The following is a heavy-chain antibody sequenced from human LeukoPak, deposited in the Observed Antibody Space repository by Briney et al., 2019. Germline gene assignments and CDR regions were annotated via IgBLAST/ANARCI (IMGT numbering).Heavy chain of an antibody. CDR1: GYTFTGYH. Sequence: GASVKVSCKASGYTFTGYHIHWVRQAPGQGLEWMGWTNPNTGGTKYTQNFQGRVTMTWDTSITTAYMELSRLRSDDTAVYYCARHRSVRLRTYYSYGMDVWGQGTTVTVSS. CDR2: TNPNTGGT. CDR3: ARHRSVRLRTYYSYGMDV. D-gene: IGHD5/OR15-5a*01. V-gene: IGHV1-2*02. J-gene: IGHJ6*02.